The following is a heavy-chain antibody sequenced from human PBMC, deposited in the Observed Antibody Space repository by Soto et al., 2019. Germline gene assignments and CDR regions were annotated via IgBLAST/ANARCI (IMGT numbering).Heavy chain of an antibody. J-gene: IGHJ4*02. V-gene: IGHV4-59*01. D-gene: IGHD6-13*01. CDR2: ISYSGST. CDR1: SDSISSYY. Sequence: SETLSLTCTVSSDSISSYYWSWIRQPPGKRLEWIGYISYSGSTDYNPSLKSRVTISGDTSKNQFSLKVSSVTAADTAVYYCVRGTSWQLPFDYWGQGTLVTVS. CDR3: VRGTSWQLPFDY.